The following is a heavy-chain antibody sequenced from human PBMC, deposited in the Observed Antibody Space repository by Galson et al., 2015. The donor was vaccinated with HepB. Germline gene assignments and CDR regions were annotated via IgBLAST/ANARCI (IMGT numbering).Heavy chain of an antibody. V-gene: IGHV3-11*06. CDR2: ISSSSSYT. J-gene: IGHJ3*02. CDR3: ARDYSSSSRDGGNAFDI. Sequence: SLRLSCAASGFTFSDYYMSWIRQAPGKGLEWVSYISSSSSYTNYADSVKGRFTISRDNAKNSLYLQMNSLRAEDTAVYYCARDYSSSSRDGGNAFDIWGQGTMVTVSS. D-gene: IGHD6-6*01. CDR1: GFTFSDYY.